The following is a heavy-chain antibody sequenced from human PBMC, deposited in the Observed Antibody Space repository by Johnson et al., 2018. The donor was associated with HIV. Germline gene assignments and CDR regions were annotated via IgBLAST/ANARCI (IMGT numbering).Heavy chain of an antibody. D-gene: IGHD2-8*02. Sequence: QVQLVESGGGVVQSGRSLRLSCAASGFTFRSYSMHWVRQAPGKGLEWVAVTPYDGNNKYYTDSVKGRFTIYRDNSKNTLYLQMKSLRAEDTAVYYCAKSGLFVLVEYAPDVFDIWGQGTMVTVSS. J-gene: IGHJ3*02. CDR3: AKSGLFVLVEYAPDVFDI. CDR1: GFTFRSYS. V-gene: IGHV3-30*18. CDR2: TPYDGNNK.